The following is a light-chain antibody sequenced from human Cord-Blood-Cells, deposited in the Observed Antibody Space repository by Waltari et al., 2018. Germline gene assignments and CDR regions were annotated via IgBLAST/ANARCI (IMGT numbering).Light chain of an antibody. Sequence: SSELTQDPAVSVALGQTVRITCQGDSLRSYYASWYQQKPGQAPVLVIHGKNNRPSGIPDRFSGSSSGNTASLTITGAQAKDEADYYCNSRDSSGNHVVFGGGTKLTVL. CDR2: GKN. CDR1: SLRSYY. CDR3: NSRDSSGNHVV. V-gene: IGLV3-19*01. J-gene: IGLJ2*01.